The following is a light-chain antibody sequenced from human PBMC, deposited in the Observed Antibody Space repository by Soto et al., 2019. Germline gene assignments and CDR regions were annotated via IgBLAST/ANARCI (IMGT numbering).Light chain of an antibody. CDR1: SSNIETNY. J-gene: IGLJ2*01. Sequence: QSVLTQPPSASGTPGQRVTISCSGSSSNIETNYVYWYQQLPGTAPRLLIYRNNRFSGSKSGTSASLAISALRSEDEADYYCTVWDDSLRGRLFGGGTKLTVL. CDR2: RN. V-gene: IGLV1-47*01. CDR3: TVWDDSLRGRL.